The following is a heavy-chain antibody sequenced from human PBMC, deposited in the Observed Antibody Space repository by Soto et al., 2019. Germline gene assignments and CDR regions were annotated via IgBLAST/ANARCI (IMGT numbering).Heavy chain of an antibody. Sequence: PSDTLSLTCAVCGGSFSGYYWSWTLQPPGKGLEWIGEINHSGGNHYNPSLKSRVTISVDTSKNQFSLKLTSVTAADTAVYYCARGVYNTIFGVVSLDYWGQGTLVTVSS. CDR1: GGSFSGYY. V-gene: IGHV4-34*01. D-gene: IGHD3-3*01. CDR2: INHSGGN. J-gene: IGHJ4*02. CDR3: ARGVYNTIFGVVSLDY.